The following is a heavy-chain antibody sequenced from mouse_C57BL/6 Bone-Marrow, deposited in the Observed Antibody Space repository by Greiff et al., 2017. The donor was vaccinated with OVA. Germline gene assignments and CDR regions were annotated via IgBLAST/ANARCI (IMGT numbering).Heavy chain of an antibody. V-gene: IGHV5-12*01. Sequence: EVMLVESGGGLVQPGGSLKLSCAASGFTFSDYYMYWVRQTPEKRLEWVAYISNGGGSTYYPDTVKGRFTISRDNAKNTLYLQMSRLKSEDTAMYYCARRTVVANAMDYWGQGTSVTVSS. J-gene: IGHJ4*01. CDR2: ISNGGGST. CDR1: GFTFSDYY. D-gene: IGHD1-1*01. CDR3: ARRTVVANAMDY.